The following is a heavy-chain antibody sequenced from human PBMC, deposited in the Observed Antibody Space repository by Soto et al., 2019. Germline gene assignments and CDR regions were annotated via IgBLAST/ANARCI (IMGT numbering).Heavy chain of an antibody. J-gene: IGHJ4*02. CDR1: GFTLSSYA. D-gene: IGHD6-19*01. V-gene: IGHV3-30-3*01. Sequence: GGSLRLSCAASGFTLSSYAIHWVRQAPGKGLEWVTVISKGGSNLYFADSVKGRFTISRDNSKNTLYLQMNSLRSADTAVYYCAREVEYTSAFGISSSFDYWGQGTLVTVSS. CDR3: AREVEYTSAFGISSSFDY. CDR2: ISKGGSNL.